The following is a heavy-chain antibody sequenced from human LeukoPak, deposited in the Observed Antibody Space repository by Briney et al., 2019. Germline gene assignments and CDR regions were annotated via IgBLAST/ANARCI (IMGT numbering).Heavy chain of an antibody. CDR3: ARTTGWYEKYFDY. CDR1: GGSISSYY. J-gene: IGHJ4*02. Sequence: SETLSLTCTVSGGSISSYYWSWIRQPPGKGLEWIGYIYYSGSTNYNPSLKSRVTISVDTSKNQFSLKLSSVTAADTAVYYCARTTGWYEKYFDYWGQGTLVTVSS. D-gene: IGHD6-19*01. CDR2: IYYSGST. V-gene: IGHV4-59*08.